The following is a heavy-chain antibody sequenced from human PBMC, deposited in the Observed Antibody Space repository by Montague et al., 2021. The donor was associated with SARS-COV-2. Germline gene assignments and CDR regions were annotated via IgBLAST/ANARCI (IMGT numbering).Heavy chain of an antibody. CDR2: IFDNGNT. D-gene: IGHD4-17*01. CDR3: ARGYYGDYVTYQHYYGMDV. V-gene: IGHV4-59*11. Sequence: SETLSLTCSVSGGSISSHVWSWIRQPPGKGLEWIGNIFDNGNTNYIPSLKSRLTISVETSKTQISLKLASVTAADTAVYYCARGYYGDYVTYQHYYGMDVWGQGTRVIVSS. CDR1: GGSISSHV. J-gene: IGHJ6*02.